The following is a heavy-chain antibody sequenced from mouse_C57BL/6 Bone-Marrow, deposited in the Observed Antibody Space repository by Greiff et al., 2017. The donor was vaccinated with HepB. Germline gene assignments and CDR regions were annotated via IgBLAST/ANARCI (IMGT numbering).Heavy chain of an antibody. V-gene: IGHV14-4*01. J-gene: IGHJ3*01. CDR2: IDPENGDT. D-gene: IGHD2-5*01. Sequence: VQLQQSGAELVRPGASVKLSCTASGFNIKDDYMHWVKQRPEQGLEWIGWIDPENGDTEYASKFQGKATITADTSSNTAYLQLSSLTSEDTAVYYCTLYYSNFFWFAYWGQGTLVTVSA. CDR3: TLYYSNFFWFAY. CDR1: GFNIKDDY.